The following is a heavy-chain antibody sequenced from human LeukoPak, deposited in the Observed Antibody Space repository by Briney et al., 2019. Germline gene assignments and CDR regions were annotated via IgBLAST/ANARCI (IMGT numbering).Heavy chain of an antibody. D-gene: IGHD2-15*01. J-gene: IGHJ4*02. Sequence: GSLRLSCAASGFTFSSYSMNWVRQAPGKGLEWIGEVWNSGNTNYNPSLKSRVTMSVDKSKNQFSLKLNSVTVADTAVYYCATTLGYCGGGNCHNWGQGSLVTVSS. V-gene: IGHV4-4*02. CDR2: VWNSGNT. CDR1: GFTFSSYSM. CDR3: ATTLGYCGGGNCHN.